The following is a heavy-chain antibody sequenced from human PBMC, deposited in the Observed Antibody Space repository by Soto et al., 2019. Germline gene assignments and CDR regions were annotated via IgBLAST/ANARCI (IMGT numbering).Heavy chain of an antibody. Sequence: PGGSLRLSCAASGFTFSNAWMNWVRQAPGKGLEWVGRIKSKTDGGTTDYAAPVKGRFTISRDGSKNTLYLQMNSLKTEDTAVYYCTTDVGYYYGSGSYYNQIRYYYYDMDVWGQGTTVTVSS. D-gene: IGHD3-10*01. CDR2: IKSKTDGGTT. J-gene: IGHJ6*02. CDR3: TTDVGYYYGSGSYYNQIRYYYYDMDV. CDR1: GFTFSNAW. V-gene: IGHV3-15*07.